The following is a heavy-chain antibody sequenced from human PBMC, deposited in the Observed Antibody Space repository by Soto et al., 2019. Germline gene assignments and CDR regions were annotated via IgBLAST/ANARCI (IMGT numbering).Heavy chain of an antibody. CDR2: ISASGTHT. J-gene: IGHJ6*03. CDR1: GFTFSTFA. CDR3: AKGLRTGNHMDA. V-gene: IGHV3-23*01. Sequence: EVQLLESGGGFVQPGGSLRLSCAASGFTFSTFAMTWVRQAPGKGLEWVSSISASGTHTYHADSGRGRFTISRDDSTNTLYLQLHSLRGGDTAVYYCAKGLRTGNHMDAWGRGTTVTVSS. D-gene: IGHD1-1*01.